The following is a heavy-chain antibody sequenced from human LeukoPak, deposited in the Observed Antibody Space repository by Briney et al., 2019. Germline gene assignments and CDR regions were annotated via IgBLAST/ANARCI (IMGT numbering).Heavy chain of an antibody. J-gene: IGHJ4*02. CDR2: IKQDGSEK. D-gene: IGHD5-18*01. Sequence: GGSLRLSCAASGFTFSSYWMSWVRQAPGKGLEWVANIKQDGSEKYYVDSVKGRFTISRDNAKNSLYLQMNSLRAEDTAVYCRARDYYSGYSYGYDYWGQGTLVTVPS. CDR3: ARDYYSGYSYGYDY. CDR1: GFTFSSYW. V-gene: IGHV3-7*01.